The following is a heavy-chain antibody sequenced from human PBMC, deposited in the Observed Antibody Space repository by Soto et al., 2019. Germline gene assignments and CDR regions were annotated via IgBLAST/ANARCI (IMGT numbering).Heavy chain of an antibody. V-gene: IGHV3-30*18. J-gene: IGHJ6*03. CDR1: GFTFSSYS. D-gene: IGHD2-2*01. Sequence: QVQLVESGGGVVQPGRSLRLSCAASGFTFSSYSMHWVRQAPGKGLEWVAVISYDGSNKYYADSVKGRFTISRDNSKNTLYLQMNSLRAEDTAVYYCAKDSTQNYYYYYMDVWGKGTTVTVSS. CDR3: AKDSTQNYYYYYMDV. CDR2: ISYDGSNK.